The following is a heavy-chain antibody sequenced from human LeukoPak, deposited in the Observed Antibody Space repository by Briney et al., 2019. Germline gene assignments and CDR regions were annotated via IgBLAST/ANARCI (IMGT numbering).Heavy chain of an antibody. D-gene: IGHD1-26*01. Sequence: PSETLSLTCTVSGGSISSSSYYWGWMRQPPGKGLECIGSIYYSGYTYYNPSLKSRIIISVDTSKNQFSLKLNSMTAADTAVYYCARIRKREGEDYWGQGTLVTVSS. J-gene: IGHJ4*02. CDR3: ARIRKREGEDY. CDR2: IYYSGYT. CDR1: GGSISSSSYY. V-gene: IGHV4-39*07.